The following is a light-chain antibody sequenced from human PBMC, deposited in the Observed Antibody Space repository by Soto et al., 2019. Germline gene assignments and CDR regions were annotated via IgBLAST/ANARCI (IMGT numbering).Light chain of an antibody. V-gene: IGKV4-1*01. CDR1: QSVLYSFNNKNY. CDR3: QHYYSDPPWT. J-gene: IGKJ1*01. CDR2: WAS. Sequence: DIVMTQSPDSLAVSLGERATINCRSSQSVLYSFNNKNYLGWYQQKAGQPPKLLIYWASTRESGVPDRFSGSGSGTDFTLTISSVQAEDVAVDYCQHYYSDPPWTFGQGTKVEIK.